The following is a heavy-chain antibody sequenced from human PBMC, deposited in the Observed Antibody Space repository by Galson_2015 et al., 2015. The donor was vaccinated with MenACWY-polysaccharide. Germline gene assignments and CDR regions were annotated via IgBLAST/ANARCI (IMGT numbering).Heavy chain of an antibody. CDR2: ISYDGSNK. V-gene: IGHV3-30-3*01. J-gene: IGHJ3*02. D-gene: IGHD3-22*01. CDR1: GFTFSSCA. CDR3: ARVRTITMIVADAFDI. Sequence: SLRLSCAASGFTFSSCAMHWVRQAPGKGLEWVAVISYDGSNKYYADSVKGRFTISRDNSKNTLYLQMNSLRAEDTAVYYCARVRTITMIVADAFDIWGQGTMVTVSS.